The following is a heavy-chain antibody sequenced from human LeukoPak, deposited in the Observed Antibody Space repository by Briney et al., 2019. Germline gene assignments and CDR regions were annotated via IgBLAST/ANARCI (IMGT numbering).Heavy chain of an antibody. Sequence: PGRSLRSSFAVSGFCFSSHGMRSVRQAVGNELEWVANIKQDRSEKYYVDSVKGRFTISRDNAKNSLYLQMNSLRVEDTAVYYCASGRQLGYWGQGTLITVSS. J-gene: IGHJ4*02. CDR2: IKQDRSEK. CDR3: ASGRQLGY. V-gene: IGHV3-7*03. CDR1: GFCFSSHG. D-gene: IGHD4-11*01.